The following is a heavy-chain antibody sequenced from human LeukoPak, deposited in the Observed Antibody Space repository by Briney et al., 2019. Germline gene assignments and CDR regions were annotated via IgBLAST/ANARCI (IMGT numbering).Heavy chain of an antibody. V-gene: IGHV4-59*01. Sequence: SETLSLTCTVSGGSISSYYWSWIRQPPGKGLEWIGYIYYSGSTNYNPSLKSRVTISVDTSKNQFSLKLSSVTAADTAVYYCARDPPPMAHYYYGMDVWGQGTTVTVSS. D-gene: IGHD5-24*01. CDR2: IYYSGST. CDR1: GGSISSYY. J-gene: IGHJ6*02. CDR3: ARDPPPMAHYYYGMDV.